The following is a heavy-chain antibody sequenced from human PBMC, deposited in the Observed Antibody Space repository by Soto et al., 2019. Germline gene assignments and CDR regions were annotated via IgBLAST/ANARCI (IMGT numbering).Heavy chain of an antibody. Sequence: QVQLVESGGGVVQPGRSLRLSCAASGFTFSSYGMHWVRQAPGKGLEWVAVIWYDGSNKYYADSVKGRFTISRDNSKNTLYLQMYSLRAEYTAVYYRARDLDYTTVTTLPRAAFDPWGQGTLVTVSP. CDR3: ARDLDYTTVTTLPRAAFDP. V-gene: IGHV3-33*01. D-gene: IGHD4-17*01. CDR1: GFTFSSYG. J-gene: IGHJ5*02. CDR2: IWYDGSNK.